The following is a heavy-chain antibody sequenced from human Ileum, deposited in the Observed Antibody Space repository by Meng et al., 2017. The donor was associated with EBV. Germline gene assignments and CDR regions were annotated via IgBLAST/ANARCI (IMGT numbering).Heavy chain of an antibody. Sequence: QGRLVASVGGWVQHGGYLRLSCAAAGFTFSNYYMNWIRQAPGKGLEWVSFISSTGSTTYYADSVKGRFTVSRDNAKNSLFLQMHSLRAEDTAVYYCVYSSSFHWGQGTLVTVSS. CDR3: VYSSSFH. CDR1: GFTFSNYY. D-gene: IGHD6-13*01. J-gene: IGHJ4*02. V-gene: IGHV3-11*01. CDR2: ISSTGSTT.